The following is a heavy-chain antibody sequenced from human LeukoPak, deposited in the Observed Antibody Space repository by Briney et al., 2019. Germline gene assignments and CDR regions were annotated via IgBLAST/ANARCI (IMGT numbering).Heavy chain of an antibody. V-gene: IGHV1-3*01. Sequence: ASVKVSCKASGYTFTSYAMHWVRQALGQRLEWMGWINAGNGNTKYSQKFQGRVTITRDTSASTAYMELSSLRSEDTAVYYCARESIDDYDILTGIDYWGQGPLVTVSS. CDR2: INAGNGNT. CDR3: ARESIDDYDILTGIDY. CDR1: GYTFTSYA. J-gene: IGHJ4*02. D-gene: IGHD3-9*01.